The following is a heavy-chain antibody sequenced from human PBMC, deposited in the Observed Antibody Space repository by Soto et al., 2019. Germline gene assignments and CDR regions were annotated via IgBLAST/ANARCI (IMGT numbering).Heavy chain of an antibody. D-gene: IGHD3-9*01. CDR3: AREYYGLLTGYYTDY. CDR1: GFPFISYW. V-gene: IGHV3-74*01. J-gene: IGHJ4*02. Sequence: EVQLVESGGDLVQRGGSLRLSCAATGFPFISYWMHWVRHPQGKGRDWVAGIRGDGVTKYYADPVTARFTVSRDNAKNTLALQISGLRAEDTAVYYCAREYYGLLTGYYTDYWGQGTLVSVSS. CDR2: IRGDGVTK.